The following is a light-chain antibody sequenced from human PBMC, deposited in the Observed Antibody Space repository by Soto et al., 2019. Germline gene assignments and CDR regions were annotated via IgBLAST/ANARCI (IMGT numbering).Light chain of an antibody. CDR3: SSYAGSSTLYV. V-gene: IGLV2-8*01. J-gene: IGLJ1*01. Sequence: QSVLTQPPSASGSLGQSVTISCTGTASDVGVYNYVSWYQQRPGKAPKLMIYEVTKRPSGVPDRFSGSKSGNTASLTVSGLQAEDEADYYCSSYAGSSTLYVFGTGTKVTVL. CDR2: EVT. CDR1: ASDVGVYNY.